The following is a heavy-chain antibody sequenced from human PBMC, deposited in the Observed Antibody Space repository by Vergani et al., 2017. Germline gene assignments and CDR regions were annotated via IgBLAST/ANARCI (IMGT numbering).Heavy chain of an antibody. J-gene: IGHJ5*02. CDR3: ANSWNPTPPFDP. CDR2: INPNSGGT. D-gene: IGHD1-20*01. V-gene: IGHV1-2*02. Sequence: QVQLVQSWAEVKKPGASVKVSCKASGYTFTDYYMHWVRQAPGQGLEWMGWINPNSGGTNYAQKFQGRFTMTRDTSISTAYMELSRLRSDDTAVYYCANSWNPTPPFDPWGQGTLVTVSS. CDR1: GYTFTDYY.